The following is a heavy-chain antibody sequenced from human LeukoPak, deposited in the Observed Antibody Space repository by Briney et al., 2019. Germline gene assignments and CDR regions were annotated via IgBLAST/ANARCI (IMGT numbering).Heavy chain of an antibody. CDR3: ARVWRTTVADY. J-gene: IGHJ4*02. Sequence: GASVKVSCKASGYTFTSYDINWVRQATGQGLEWMGWMNPNSGNTGYAQKFQGRVTMTRNTSISTAYMELRSLRSDDTAVYYCARVWRTTVADYRGQGTLVTVSS. V-gene: IGHV1-8*01. CDR2: MNPNSGNT. CDR1: GYTFTSYD. D-gene: IGHD4-23*01.